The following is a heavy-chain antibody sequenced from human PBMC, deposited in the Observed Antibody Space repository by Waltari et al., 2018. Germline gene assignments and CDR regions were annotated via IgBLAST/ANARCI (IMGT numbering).Heavy chain of an antibody. V-gene: IGHV3-48*03. J-gene: IGHJ4*02. Sequence: EVQLVQSGGGLVQPGGSLRLSCAASEFIFSNYEMHWIPQAPGKGLEWVSYISSRGTTIYYADSVKGRFTISRDNAKKSLYLQMKGLRAEDTAVYYCARERNTFIPFDYWGQGALVTVSS. CDR3: ARERNTFIPFDY. CDR1: EFIFSNYE. CDR2: ISSRGTTI. D-gene: IGHD2-21*01.